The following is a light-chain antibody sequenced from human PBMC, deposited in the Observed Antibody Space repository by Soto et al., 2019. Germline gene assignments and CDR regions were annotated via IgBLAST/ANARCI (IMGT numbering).Light chain of an antibody. CDR2: EVN. CDR1: SSDVGGYNY. CDR3: SSDAGSSNV. J-gene: IGLJ1*01. Sequence: QSALTQPPSASGSPGQSVAISCTGTSSDVGGYNYVSWYHQHPGKAPKLMIYEVNKRPSGVPDRFSGSKSDNTASLTVSGLQAEDKADYYCSSDAGSSNVFGPGTQLTVL. V-gene: IGLV2-8*01.